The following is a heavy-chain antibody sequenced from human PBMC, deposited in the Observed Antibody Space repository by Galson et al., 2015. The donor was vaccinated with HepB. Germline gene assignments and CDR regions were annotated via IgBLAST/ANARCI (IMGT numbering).Heavy chain of an antibody. V-gene: IGHV3-30*03. CDR2: ISYDGSNK. CDR3: ARARAPGGNFDY. Sequence: SLRLSCAASGFIFSTYGMHWVRQAPGKGLEWLAVISYDGSNKYFTDSVKGRFTISRDNAKNTLYLQMNSLRAEDTAVYYCARARAPGGNFDYWGQGTLVTVSS. J-gene: IGHJ4*02. D-gene: IGHD1-1*01. CDR1: GFIFSTYG.